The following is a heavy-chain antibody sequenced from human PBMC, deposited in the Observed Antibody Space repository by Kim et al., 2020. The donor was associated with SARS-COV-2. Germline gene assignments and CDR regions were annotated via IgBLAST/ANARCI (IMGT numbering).Heavy chain of an antibody. J-gene: IGHJ4*02. CDR3: ARYSSGWEGSYFDY. V-gene: IGHV1-46*01. Sequence: AQKFQGRVTMTRDTSTSTVYMELSSLRSEDKAMYYCARYSSGWEGSYFDYWGQGTLVTVSS. D-gene: IGHD6-19*01.